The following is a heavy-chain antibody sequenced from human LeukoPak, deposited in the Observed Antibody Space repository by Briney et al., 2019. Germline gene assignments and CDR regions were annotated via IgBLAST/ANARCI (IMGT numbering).Heavy chain of an antibody. CDR2: IYHSGST. CDR3: ARWSYGSGSYIIGYFDY. J-gene: IGHJ4*02. CDR1: GGSISSSNW. Sequence: PSGTLSLTCAVSGGSISSSNWWSCVRQPPGKGLEWIGEIYHSGSTNYNPSLKSRVTISVDKSKNQFSLKLSSVTAADTAVYYCARWSYGSGSYIIGYFDYWGQGTLVTVSS. V-gene: IGHV4-4*02. D-gene: IGHD3-10*01.